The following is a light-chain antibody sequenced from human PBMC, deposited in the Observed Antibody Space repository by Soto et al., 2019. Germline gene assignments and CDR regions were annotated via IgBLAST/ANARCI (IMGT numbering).Light chain of an antibody. Sequence: QSVLTQPASVSGSPGQSITISCTGTSSDVDGYNYVSWYQQHPGKAPKFMIYDVSNRPSGVSNRFSGSKSGNTASLTIFGLHAVDEADYYCRSYTTSNTRQIVFGTGTRSPS. CDR1: SSDVDGYNY. CDR3: RSYTTSNTRQIV. V-gene: IGLV2-14*01. CDR2: DVS. J-gene: IGLJ1*01.